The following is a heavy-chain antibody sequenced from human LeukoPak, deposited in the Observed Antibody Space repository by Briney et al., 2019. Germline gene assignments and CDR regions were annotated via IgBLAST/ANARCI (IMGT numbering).Heavy chain of an antibody. D-gene: IGHD3-9*01. CDR3: APITIFYYGMDV. J-gene: IGHJ6*02. V-gene: IGHV4-39*01. Sequence: SETLSLTCTVSGGSISSSSYYWGWIRQPPGKGLEWIGSIYYSGSTYYNPSLKSRVTISVDTSKNQFSLKLSSVTAADTSVYYCAPITIFYYGMDVWGQGTTVTVSS. CDR1: GGSISSSSYY. CDR2: IYYSGST.